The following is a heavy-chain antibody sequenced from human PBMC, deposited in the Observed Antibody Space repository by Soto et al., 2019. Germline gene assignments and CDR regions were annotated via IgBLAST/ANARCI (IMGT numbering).Heavy chain of an antibody. CDR1: GDSVSSNTAS. Sequence: SQTLSLTCAISGDSVSSNTASWNWIRQSPSRGLEWLGRTYFRSKWYNDYAVSVKSRIIINPDTSNNRFPLQLNSVTPEDTAVYFCAKGDNLGPKTGYAFDPWGQGIMVTVSS. V-gene: IGHV6-1*01. D-gene: IGHD5-12*01. CDR2: TYFRSKWYN. CDR3: AKGDNLGPKTGYAFDP. J-gene: IGHJ5*02.